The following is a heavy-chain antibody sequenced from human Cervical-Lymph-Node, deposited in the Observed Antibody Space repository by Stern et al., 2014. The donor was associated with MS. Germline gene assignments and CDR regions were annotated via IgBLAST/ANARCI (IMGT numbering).Heavy chain of an antibody. J-gene: IGHJ6*02. CDR1: GFTFSDHY. CDR2: SRNKANSYTT. D-gene: IGHD4-11*01. CDR3: VRGFHSFDV. Sequence: EVQLVESGGGLVQPGESLRLSCAASGFTFSDHYMDWVRQAPGKGLEWVCRSRNKANSYTTVYAASVTGIFAISRDDSKNSLYLQMNSLKTEDTAVYYCVRGFHSFDVWGQGATVTVSS. V-gene: IGHV3-72*01.